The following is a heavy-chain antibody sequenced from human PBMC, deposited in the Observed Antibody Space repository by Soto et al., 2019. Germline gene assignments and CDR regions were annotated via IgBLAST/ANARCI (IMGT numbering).Heavy chain of an antibody. CDR1: GGTFSSYA. D-gene: IGHD5-12*01. CDR2: IIPIFGTA. V-gene: IGHV1-69*12. Sequence: QVQLVQSGAEVKKPGSSVKVSCKASGGTFSSYAISWVRQAPGQGLEWMGGIIPIFGTANYAQKFQGRVTITADESTRTAYMELRSLRSEDTAVDYCARDGSWGVATGVSNGFAYWGQGTLVTVSS. J-gene: IGHJ4*02. CDR3: ARDGSWGVATGVSNGFAY.